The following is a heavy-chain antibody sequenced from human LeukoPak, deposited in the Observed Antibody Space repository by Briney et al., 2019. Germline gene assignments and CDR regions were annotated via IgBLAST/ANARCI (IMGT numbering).Heavy chain of an antibody. CDR1: GGSISSDDYY. CDR2: IYTSGST. V-gene: IGHV4-61*02. Sequence: PSQTLSLTCTVSGGSISSDDYYWSWIRQPAGKGLEGIGRIYTSGSTKYNPSLKSRVTMSVDTSKNQFSLKLSSVSAADPAVYYCARGPPRFDPWAREPWSPSPQ. CDR3: ARGPPRFDP. J-gene: IGHJ5*02.